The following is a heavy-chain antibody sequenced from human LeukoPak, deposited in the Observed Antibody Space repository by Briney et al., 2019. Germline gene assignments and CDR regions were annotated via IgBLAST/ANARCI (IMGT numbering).Heavy chain of an antibody. CDR3: ARFAVVITNDY. CDR2: INPDSGGT. CDR1: EYSFTGYF. D-gene: IGHD3-10*01. Sequence: ASVRVSCKASEYSFTGYFMHWVRQAAGQGLEWMGWINPDSGGTKYAQKFQGRVTMARDTSTSTAYMELSGLTSDDTAVYYCARFAVVITNDYWGQGTLVTVSS. J-gene: IGHJ4*02. V-gene: IGHV1-2*02.